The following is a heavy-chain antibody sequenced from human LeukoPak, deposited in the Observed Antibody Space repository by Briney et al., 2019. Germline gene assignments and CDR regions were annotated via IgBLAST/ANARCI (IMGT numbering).Heavy chain of an antibody. J-gene: IGHJ5*02. CDR1: GGSINGYY. D-gene: IGHD6-13*01. Sequence: PSETLSLTCTVSGGSINGYYWGWIRQPAGKGLEWIGRIYNSESINYNPSLKSRVTMSIDTSKNQFSLKLNSVTAADTAVYYCARDRSSSYTRDWFDPWGQGALVTVSS. V-gene: IGHV4-4*07. CDR3: ARDRSSSYTRDWFDP. CDR2: IYNSESI.